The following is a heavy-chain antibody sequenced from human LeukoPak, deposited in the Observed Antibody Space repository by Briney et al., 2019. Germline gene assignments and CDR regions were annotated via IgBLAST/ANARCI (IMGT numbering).Heavy chain of an antibody. J-gene: IGHJ4*02. D-gene: IGHD6-6*01. CDR2: INHSGST. CDR3: ARAYEYSSSPVDY. Sequence: SETLSLTCTVSGGSISSSSYYWSWIRQPPGKGLEWIGEINHSGSTNYNPSLKSRVTISVDTSKNQFSLKLSSVTAADTAVYYCARAYEYSSSPVDYWGQGTLVTVSS. CDR1: GGSISSSSYY. V-gene: IGHV4-39*07.